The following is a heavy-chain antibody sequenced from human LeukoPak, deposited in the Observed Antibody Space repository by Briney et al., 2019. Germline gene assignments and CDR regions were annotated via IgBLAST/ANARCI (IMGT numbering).Heavy chain of an antibody. J-gene: IGHJ4*02. CDR3: ARDRAGARHFDY. V-gene: IGHV3-30*04. CDR1: GFTFSSYA. D-gene: IGHD6-6*01. Sequence: GGSLRLSCAASGFTFSSYAMHWVRQAPGKGLEWVAVISYDGSNKYYADSVKGRFTISRDNSKNTLYLQMNSLRAEDTAVYYWARDRAGARHFDYWGQGTLVTVSS. CDR2: ISYDGSNK.